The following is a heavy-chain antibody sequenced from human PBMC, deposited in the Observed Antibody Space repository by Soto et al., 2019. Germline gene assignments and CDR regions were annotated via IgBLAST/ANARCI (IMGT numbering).Heavy chain of an antibody. D-gene: IGHD6-19*01. CDR3: ARVRQPSLAPHY. CDR2: IWYDGSNK. J-gene: IGHJ4*02. CDR1: GVTFSSYG. Sequence: HPGGSLRLSCAASGVTFSSYGMHWVGQGPGKGLEWVAVIWYDGSNKYYADSVKGRLTISRDSSKNTLYLQMNSLRAEDTAVYYCARVRQPSLAPHYWGQGPLVTVSS. V-gene: IGHV3-33*01.